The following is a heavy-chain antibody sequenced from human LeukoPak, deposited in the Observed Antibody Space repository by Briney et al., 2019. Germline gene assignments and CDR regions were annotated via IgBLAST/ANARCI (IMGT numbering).Heavy chain of an antibody. D-gene: IGHD6-13*01. Sequence: ASVTVSFTASGYTFTIYNMHWVRHAPGQGLEWMGIINPSGGSTRYAQKFQGRVTMTRDTSTSTVYMELSSLRSEDTAVYYCARGSSSWDWWWFDPWGQGTLVTVSS. CDR1: GYTFTIYN. V-gene: IGHV1-46*03. CDR3: ARGSSSWDWWWFDP. CDR2: INPSGGST. J-gene: IGHJ5*02.